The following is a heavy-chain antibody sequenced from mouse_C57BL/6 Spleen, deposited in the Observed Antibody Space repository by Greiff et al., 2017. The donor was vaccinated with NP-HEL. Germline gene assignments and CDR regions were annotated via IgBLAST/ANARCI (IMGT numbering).Heavy chain of an antibody. V-gene: IGHV8-12*01. CDR1: GFSLSTSGMG. J-gene: IGHJ1*03. D-gene: IGHD1-1*01. CDR2: IYWDDDK. Sequence: QVTLKESGPGILQSSQTLSLTCSFSGFSLSTSGMGVSWIRQPSGKGLEWLAHIYWDDDKRYNPSLKSRLTISKDTSRNQVFLKITSVDTADTATYYCARRGITITTVVATNWYFDVWGTGTTVTVSS. CDR3: ARRGITITTVVATNWYFDV.